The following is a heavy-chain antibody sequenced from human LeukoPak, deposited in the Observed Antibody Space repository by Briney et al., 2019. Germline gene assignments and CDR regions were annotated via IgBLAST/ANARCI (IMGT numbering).Heavy chain of an antibody. D-gene: IGHD1-14*01. J-gene: IGHJ4*02. CDR3: ARREPFDY. CDR1: GYTFTGYY. V-gene: IGHV1-2*02. Sequence: GASVKVSCKASGYTFTGYYMHWVRQAPGQGLEWMGWISPNGDATSYAQKFQGRVTMTRNTSISTAYMELSRLRSDDTAVYFCARREPFDYWGQGAQATVSS. CDR2: ISPNGDAT.